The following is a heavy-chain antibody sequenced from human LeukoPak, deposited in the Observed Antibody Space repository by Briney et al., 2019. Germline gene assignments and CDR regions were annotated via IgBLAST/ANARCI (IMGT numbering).Heavy chain of an antibody. CDR2: VSGSGGST. D-gene: IGHD5-12*01. V-gene: IGHV3-23*01. J-gene: IGHJ4*02. CDR3: AKRRGYRGDFDY. Sequence: PGGSLRLSCAASGFTVSSNYMSWVRQAPGKGLEWVSAVSGSGGSTYYADSVKGRFTISRDNSKNTLYLQMNSLRAEDTAVYYCAKRRGYRGDFDYWGQGTLVTVSS. CDR1: GFTVSSNY.